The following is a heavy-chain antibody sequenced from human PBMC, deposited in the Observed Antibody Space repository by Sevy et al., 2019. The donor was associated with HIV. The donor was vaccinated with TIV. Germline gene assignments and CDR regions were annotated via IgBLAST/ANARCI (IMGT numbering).Heavy chain of an antibody. J-gene: IGHJ4*02. Sequence: GGSLRLSCAASGVIFSNFGINWVRQAPGKGLEWVAIIWHDGTKKHYLESVKGRFTISRDNSKNTVYLQMNSLGVEDSGTYYCVRVTPDEDGTTLDSWGLGTLVTVSS. CDR3: VRVTPDEDGTTLDS. CDR1: GVIFSNFG. CDR2: IWHDGTKK. V-gene: IGHV3-33*01. D-gene: IGHD4-4*01.